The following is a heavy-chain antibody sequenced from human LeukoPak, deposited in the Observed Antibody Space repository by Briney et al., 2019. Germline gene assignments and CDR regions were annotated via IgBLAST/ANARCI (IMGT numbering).Heavy chain of an antibody. CDR1: GFTFSSYA. Sequence: GGSLRLSCAASGFTFSSYAMSWARQAPGKGLEGVSAISGSGGSTYYADSVKGRFTISRDNSKNTLYLQMNSLRAEDTAVYYCAKDRLDIVVVPAAIWGAFNIWGQGTMVTVSS. CDR3: AKDRLDIVVVPAAIWGAFNI. J-gene: IGHJ3*02. CDR2: ISGSGGST. D-gene: IGHD2-2*02. V-gene: IGHV3-23*01.